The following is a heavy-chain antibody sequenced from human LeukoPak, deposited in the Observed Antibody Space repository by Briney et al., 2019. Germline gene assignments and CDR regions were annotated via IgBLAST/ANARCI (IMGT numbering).Heavy chain of an antibody. V-gene: IGHV4-34*01. CDR1: GRSFSGYY. J-gene: IGHJ5*02. CDR3: ARGQHYDVLTGRFFNWFDP. D-gene: IGHD3-9*01. Sequence: SETLSLTCAVYGRSFSGYYWSWIRQPPGKGLEWIGEINHSGSTNYNPSVKSRVTISLDTSNNQFSLELTSVTAADTAVHYCARGQHYDVLTGRFFNWFDPWGQGTLVTVSS. CDR2: INHSGST.